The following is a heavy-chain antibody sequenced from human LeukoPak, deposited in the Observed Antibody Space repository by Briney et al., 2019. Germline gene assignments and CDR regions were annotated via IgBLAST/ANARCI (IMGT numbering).Heavy chain of an antibody. J-gene: IGHJ6*04. CDR2: ISSSSGTI. Sequence: PGGSLRLSCAASGFTFSDYSMHWVRQAPGKGLEWVSYISSSSGTIYYADSVKGRFTISRDNAKNSLYLQMNSLRAEDTAVYYCARDLGSGMDVWGKGTTVTVSS. CDR3: ARDLGSGMDV. D-gene: IGHD1-26*01. V-gene: IGHV3-48*01. CDR1: GFTFSDYS.